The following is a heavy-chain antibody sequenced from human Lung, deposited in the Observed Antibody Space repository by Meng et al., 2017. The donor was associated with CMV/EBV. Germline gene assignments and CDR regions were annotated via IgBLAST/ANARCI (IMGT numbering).Heavy chain of an antibody. Sequence: GSLRLSXDVSGGSFSGYNWTWIRQPPGKGLEWIGEINHSGSTNYNPSLKSRVNIAVDTSKNQFPLNLSPVTAADTAVYYCARGRDPFWSGYYIGPLPGGMEVWGQGATVTVSS. CDR1: GGSFSGYN. CDR2: INHSGST. D-gene: IGHD3-3*01. V-gene: IGHV4-34*01. CDR3: ARGRDPFWSGYYIGPLPGGMEV. J-gene: IGHJ6*02.